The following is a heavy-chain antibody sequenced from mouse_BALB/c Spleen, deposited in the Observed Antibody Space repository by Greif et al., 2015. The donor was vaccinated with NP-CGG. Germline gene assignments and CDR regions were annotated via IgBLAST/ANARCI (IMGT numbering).Heavy chain of an antibody. CDR1: GISITTGNYR. V-gene: IGHV3-5*02. J-gene: IGHJ4*01. CDR2: IYYSGTI. CDR3: ARDDYDAMDY. Sequence: EVQLQQSGPGLVKPSQTVSLTCTVTGISITTGNYRWSWIRQFPGNKLEWIGYIYYSGTITYNPSLTSRTTITRDTSKNQFFLEMNSLTAEDTATYYCARDDYDAMDYWGQGTSVTVSS.